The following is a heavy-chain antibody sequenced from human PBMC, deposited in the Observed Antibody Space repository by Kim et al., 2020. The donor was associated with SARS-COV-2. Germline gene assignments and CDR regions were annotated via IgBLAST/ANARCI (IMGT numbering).Heavy chain of an antibody. Sequence: GGSLRLSCAASGFTFSSYSMNWVRQAPGKGLEWVSSISSSSSYIYYADSVKGRFTISRDNAKNSLYLQMNSLRAEDTAVYYCAREGPRGSGSYYNAFDYWGQGTPVTVSS. J-gene: IGHJ4*02. D-gene: IGHD3-10*01. V-gene: IGHV3-21*01. CDR1: GFTFSSYS. CDR3: AREGPRGSGSYYNAFDY. CDR2: ISSSSSYI.